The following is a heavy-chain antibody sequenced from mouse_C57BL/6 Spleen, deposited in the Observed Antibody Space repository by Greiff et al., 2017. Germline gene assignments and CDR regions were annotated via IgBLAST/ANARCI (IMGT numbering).Heavy chain of an antibody. J-gene: IGHJ2*01. V-gene: IGHV1-53*01. Sequence: QVQLQQPGTELVKPGASVKLSCKASGYTFTSYWMPWVKQRPGQGLEWIGNINPSNGGTNYNEKFKSKATLTVDKSSSTAYMQLRRLQSDAAAVYAYASDVYDVLDYWGQGTTLTVSS. CDR2: INPSNGGT. D-gene: IGHD2-2*01. CDR3: ASDVYDVLDY. CDR1: GYTFTSYW.